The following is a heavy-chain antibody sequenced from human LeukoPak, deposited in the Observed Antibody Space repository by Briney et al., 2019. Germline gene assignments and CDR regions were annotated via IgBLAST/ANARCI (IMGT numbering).Heavy chain of an antibody. V-gene: IGHV4-4*07. D-gene: IGHD2-21*01. CDR3: ARGPYCGGDCYFAY. CDR1: SGSISSYY. CDR2: IYTCGTT. Sequence: SETLSLTCTVSSGSISSYYWSWIRQPAGKGLEWIGRIYTCGTTNYNPSLKSRVTMSVDTSRNQFSLKLSSVTAADTAVYYCARGPYCGGDCYFAYWGQGTLVTVSS. J-gene: IGHJ4*02.